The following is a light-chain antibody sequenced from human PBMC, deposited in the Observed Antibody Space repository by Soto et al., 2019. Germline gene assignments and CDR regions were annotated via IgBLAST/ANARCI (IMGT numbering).Light chain of an antibody. Sequence: DIQMTQSPSSVSASVGDRFTIACLASQDISSWLAWYQQKPGEAPKLLIYAASSLQSGVPSRFSGSGSGTDFTLTISSLQPEDFAIYYCQQANSFPITFGQGTRLEIK. CDR2: AAS. CDR1: QDISSW. CDR3: QQANSFPIT. V-gene: IGKV1-12*01. J-gene: IGKJ5*01.